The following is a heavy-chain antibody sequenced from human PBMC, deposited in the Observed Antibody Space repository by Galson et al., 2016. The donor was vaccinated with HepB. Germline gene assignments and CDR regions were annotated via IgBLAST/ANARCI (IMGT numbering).Heavy chain of an antibody. CDR3: ARDWEYAFDS. CDR1: GYRFRNSG. V-gene: IGHV1-18*01. Sequence: SMKVSCKASGYRFRNSGISWVRQAPGQGLEWMGWTSAYNGHTNYAQKFQGRVTITADPSTSTAYMELRSLVSGDTAVYYCARDWEYAFDSWGQGTLVTVSS. CDR2: TSAYNGHT. J-gene: IGHJ4*02. D-gene: IGHD1-26*01.